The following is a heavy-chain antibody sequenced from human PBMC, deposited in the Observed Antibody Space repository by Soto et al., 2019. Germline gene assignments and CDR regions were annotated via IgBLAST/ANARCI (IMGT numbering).Heavy chain of an antibody. CDR3: ASREVRLGVPADYGMDV. CDR2: IDPSDSYT. CDR1: GYSFTSYW. Sequence: GQSLKISCKGSGYSFTSYWISWVRQMPGKGLEWMGRIDPSDSYTNYSPSFQGHVTISADKSISTAYLQWSSLKASDTALYYCASREVRLGVPADYGMDVWGQGTTLTVYS. V-gene: IGHV5-10-1*01. D-gene: IGHD2-2*01. J-gene: IGHJ6*02.